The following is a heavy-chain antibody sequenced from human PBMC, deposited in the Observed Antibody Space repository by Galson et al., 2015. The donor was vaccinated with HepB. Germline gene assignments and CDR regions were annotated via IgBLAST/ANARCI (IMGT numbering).Heavy chain of an antibody. D-gene: IGHD6-19*01. CDR1: GGSISRSSYY. V-gene: IGHV4-39*07. CDR3: ARDKEGWHYFDY. Sequence: ETLSLTCTVSGGSISRSSYYWGWVRQPPGREPEWIGSIYYSGSTSYNPSLKSRVTISVDTSKNQFSLRLSSVTAADTAVYYCARDKEGWHYFDYWGQGTLVTVSS. CDR2: IYYSGST. J-gene: IGHJ4*02.